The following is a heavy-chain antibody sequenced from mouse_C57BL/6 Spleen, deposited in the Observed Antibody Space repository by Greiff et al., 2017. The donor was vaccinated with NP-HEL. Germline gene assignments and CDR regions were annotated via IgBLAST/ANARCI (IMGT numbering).Heavy chain of an antibody. Sequence: EVQLQQSGPGLVKPSQSLSLTCSVTGYSITSGYYWNWIRQFPGNKLEWMGYISYDGSNNYNPSLKNRISITRDTSKNQFFLKLNSVTTEDTATYYCASSGVVAEDYAMDYWGQGTSVTVSS. J-gene: IGHJ4*01. CDR1: GYSITSGYY. CDR2: ISYDGSN. V-gene: IGHV3-6*01. D-gene: IGHD1-1*01. CDR3: ASSGVVAEDYAMDY.